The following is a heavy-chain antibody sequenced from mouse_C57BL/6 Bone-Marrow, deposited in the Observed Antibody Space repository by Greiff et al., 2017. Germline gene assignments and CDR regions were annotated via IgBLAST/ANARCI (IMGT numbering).Heavy chain of an antibody. CDR2: INPNYGTT. CDR1: GYSFTDYN. CDR3: ARSHYGSSYGGFDY. J-gene: IGHJ2*01. Sequence: VQLKESGPELVKPGASVKISCKASGYSFTDYNMNWVKQSNGKSLEWIGVINPNYGTTSYNQKFKGKATLTVDQSSSTAYMQLNSLTSEDSAVYYCARSHYGSSYGGFDYWGQGTTLTVSS. D-gene: IGHD1-1*01. V-gene: IGHV1-39*01.